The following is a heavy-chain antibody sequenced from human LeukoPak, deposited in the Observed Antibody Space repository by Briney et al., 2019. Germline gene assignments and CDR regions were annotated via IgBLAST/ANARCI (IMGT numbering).Heavy chain of an antibody. CDR2: INHSGST. CDR3: ARDVYYDSSGYFLRRYFDL. D-gene: IGHD3-22*01. V-gene: IGHV4-34*01. J-gene: IGHJ2*01. Sequence: PSETLSLTCAVYGGSFSGYYWSWIRQPPGKGLEWIGEINHSGSTYYNPSLKSRVTISVDTSKNQFSLKLSSVTAADTAVYYCARDVYYDSSGYFLRRYFDLWGRGTLVTVSS. CDR1: GGSFSGYY.